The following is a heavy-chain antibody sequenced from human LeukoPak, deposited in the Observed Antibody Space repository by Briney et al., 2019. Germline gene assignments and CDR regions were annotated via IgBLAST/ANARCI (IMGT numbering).Heavy chain of an antibody. J-gene: IGHJ5*02. Sequence: ASVKLSCKASGHTFTSYAMHWERQAPGQRLEWMGWLNAGNGNTQYSQEFQGRVTITRDTSASTAYMELSSLRSEDMAVYYCARGETPGSYYRSWGQGTLVTVSS. CDR1: GHTFTSYA. V-gene: IGHV1-3*03. CDR3: ARGETPGSYYRS. CDR2: LNAGNGNT. D-gene: IGHD3-10*01.